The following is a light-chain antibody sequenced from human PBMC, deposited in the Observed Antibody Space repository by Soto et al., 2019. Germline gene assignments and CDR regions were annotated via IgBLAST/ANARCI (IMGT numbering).Light chain of an antibody. CDR2: AAS. CDR1: QGIRSA. Sequence: IQLTQSPSSLSASVGDRVTITCRTSQGIRSALGWYQQKPGKVPKLLIYAASTLQSGVPSRFSGSGSGRDFTLTISSLQPEDFATYYCLLDYSYFWAFGQGTKVDIK. V-gene: IGKV1-6*01. CDR3: LLDYSYFWA. J-gene: IGKJ1*01.